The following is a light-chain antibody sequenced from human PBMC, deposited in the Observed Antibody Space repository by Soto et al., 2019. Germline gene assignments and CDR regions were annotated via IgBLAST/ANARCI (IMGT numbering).Light chain of an antibody. CDR2: AAS. CDR1: QGIRSA. Sequence: IQLTQSPSSLSASVGDRVTITCRTSQGIRSALGWYQQKPGKVPKLLIYAASTLQSGVPSRFSGSGSGRDFTLTISSLQPEDFATYYCLLDYSYFWAFGQGTKVDIK. V-gene: IGKV1-6*01. CDR3: LLDYSYFWA. J-gene: IGKJ1*01.